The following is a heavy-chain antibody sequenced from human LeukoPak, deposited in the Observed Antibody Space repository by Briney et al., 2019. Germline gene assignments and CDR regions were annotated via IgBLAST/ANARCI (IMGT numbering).Heavy chain of an antibody. J-gene: IGHJ5*02. CDR3: ARVHAPNYYDSMDGWFDP. V-gene: IGHV3-30*14. Sequence: PGGSLRLSCAASGFTFSSYAIHWVRQAPGKGLEWVAVISYDGSNKYYADSVKGRFTISRDNSKNTLYLQMNSLRAEDTAVYYCARVHAPNYYDSMDGWFDPWGQGTLVTVSS. CDR1: GFTFSSYA. D-gene: IGHD3-22*01. CDR2: ISYDGSNK.